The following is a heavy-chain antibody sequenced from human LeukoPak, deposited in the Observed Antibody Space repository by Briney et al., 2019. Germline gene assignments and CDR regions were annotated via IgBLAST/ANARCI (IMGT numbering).Heavy chain of an antibody. D-gene: IGHD6-19*01. CDR3: ARYGSSGWPYFDY. V-gene: IGHV5-51*01. CDR1: GYSFTNYW. J-gene: IGHJ4*02. Sequence: GECLKISCKGSGYSFTNYWIGWVRQMPGKGLEWMGIIYPGDPDSRYSPSFQGQVTMSADKSTTTAYLQWSSLKTSDTAMYYCARYGSSGWPYFDYWGQGTLVTVSS. CDR2: IYPGDPDS.